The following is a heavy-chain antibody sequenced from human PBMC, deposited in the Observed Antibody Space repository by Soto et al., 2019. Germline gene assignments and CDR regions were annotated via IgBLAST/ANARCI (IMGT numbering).Heavy chain of an antibody. D-gene: IGHD3-9*01. CDR2: INHSGST. V-gene: IGHV4-34*01. CDR3: ARGDYDILTGYYNPNDY. J-gene: IGHJ4*02. CDR1: CGSFSGYY. Sequence: SETLSLTCAVYCGSFSGYYWSWIRQPPGKGLEWIGEINHSGSTNYNPSLKSRVTISVDTSKNQFSLKLSSVTAADTAVYYCARGDYDILTGYYNPNDYWGQGTLVTVSS.